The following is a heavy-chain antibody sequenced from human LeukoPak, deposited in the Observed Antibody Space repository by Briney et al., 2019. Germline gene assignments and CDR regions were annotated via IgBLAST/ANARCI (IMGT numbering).Heavy chain of an antibody. D-gene: IGHD6-6*01. Sequence: ASVKVSCKASGYTFTSYYIYWVRQAPGQGLEWMGIINPSGGSTNYAQNFQGRVTMTRDTSTSTVYMELSSLRSEDAAVYYCARGFSSRAFDIWGQGTMVTVSS. J-gene: IGHJ3*02. CDR2: INPSGGST. CDR3: ARGFSSRAFDI. CDR1: GYTFTSYY. V-gene: IGHV1-46*01.